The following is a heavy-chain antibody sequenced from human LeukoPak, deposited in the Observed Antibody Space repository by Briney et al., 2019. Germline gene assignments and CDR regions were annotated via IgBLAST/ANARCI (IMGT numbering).Heavy chain of an antibody. J-gene: IGHJ4*02. CDR3: AKDRVYQSWSGYYLFDY. D-gene: IGHD3-3*01. Sequence: GGSLRLSCAASGFTFSSYGMPWVRQAPGKGLGWVAFIRYDGSNKYYADSVKGRFTISRDNSKNTLYPQMNSLRAEDTAVYYCAKDRVYQSWSGYYLFDYWGRGTLVTVSS. CDR2: IRYDGSNK. V-gene: IGHV3-30*02. CDR1: GFTFSSYG.